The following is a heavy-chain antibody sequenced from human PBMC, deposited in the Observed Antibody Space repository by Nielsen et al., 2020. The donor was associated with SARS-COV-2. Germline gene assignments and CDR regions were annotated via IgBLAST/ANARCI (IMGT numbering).Heavy chain of an antibody. J-gene: IGHJ3*02. CDR1: GFPLNIYA. CDR3: AKDDVVRGDAFDI. Sequence: GESLKISCAASGFPLNIYAMAWVRRAPGRGLEWVSGISASGGSTYYADSAKGRFRISRDNSKNVLFLQMSSLRVEDTAIYYCAKDDVVRGDAFDIWGQGTLVTVSS. D-gene: IGHD3-10*01. CDR2: ISASGGST. V-gene: IGHV3-23*01.